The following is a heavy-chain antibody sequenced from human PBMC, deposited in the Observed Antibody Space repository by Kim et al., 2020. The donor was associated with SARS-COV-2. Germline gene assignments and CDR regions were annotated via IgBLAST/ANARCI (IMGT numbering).Heavy chain of an antibody. CDR2: INTNTGNP. CDR3: ARGYGSGRPIFGL. J-gene: IGHJ5*02. CDR1: GYTFTSYP. Sequence: ASVKVSCKASGYTFTSYPMNWVRQAPGQGLEWMGWINTNTGNPTYAQGFTGRFVFSLDTSVSTAYLQISSLKADDTAVYFCARGYGSGRPIFGLWGQGTLVTFSP. D-gene: IGHD3-10*01. V-gene: IGHV7-4-1*02.